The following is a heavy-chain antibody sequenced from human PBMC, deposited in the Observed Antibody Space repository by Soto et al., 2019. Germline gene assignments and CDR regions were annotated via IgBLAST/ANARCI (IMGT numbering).Heavy chain of an antibody. J-gene: IGHJ4*02. CDR3: ARGETALQPRDYFDY. Sequence: EVQLVESGGGLVKPGGSLRLSCAASGFTFSSYSVHWVRQAPGKGLEWVSSISPVTTNTYYADSLKGRFTISRDNAKNSLYLQMNSLRAEDTAVYYCARGETALQPRDYFDYWGQGTLVTVSS. CDR1: GFTFSSYS. D-gene: IGHD4-4*01. V-gene: IGHV3-21*01. CDR2: ISPVTTNT.